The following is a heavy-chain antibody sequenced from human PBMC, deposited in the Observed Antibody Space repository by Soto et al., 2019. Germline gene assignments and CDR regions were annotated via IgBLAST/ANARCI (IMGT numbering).Heavy chain of an antibody. J-gene: IGHJ4*01. CDR3: AKGGRQWLVTSDFNY. CDR2: VSHDGRKT. D-gene: IGHD6-19*01. Sequence: VQLVESGGGVVQPGRSLRLSCAASGFTFSDYAMHWVRQAPGKGLEWVAVVSHDGRKTHYADSVKGRFTISRDSSKNTVSLEMTSLRAEDTAVYYCAKGGRQWLVTSDFNYWGQGALVTGSS. V-gene: IGHV3-30*18. CDR1: GFTFSDYA.